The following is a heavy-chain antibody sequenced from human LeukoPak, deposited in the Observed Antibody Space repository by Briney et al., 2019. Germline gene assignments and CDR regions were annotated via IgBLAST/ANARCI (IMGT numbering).Heavy chain of an antibody. V-gene: IGHV4-34*01. CDR1: GGSFSGYY. D-gene: IGHD6-13*01. CDR3: ARIRRQLRGYFDH. Sequence: PSETLSLTCYLYGGSFSGYYWSWIRQSPGKGLEWIGEINQIGNTNYIPSLKSRLTISIDTSNNQFSLNLTSVTAADTGVYYCARIRRQLRGYFDHWGQGTLVT. J-gene: IGHJ4*02. CDR2: INQIGNT.